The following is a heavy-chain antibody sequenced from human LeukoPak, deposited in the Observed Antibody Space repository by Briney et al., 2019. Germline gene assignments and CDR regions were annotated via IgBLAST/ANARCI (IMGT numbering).Heavy chain of an antibody. CDR1: GFSLSARGMC. V-gene: IGHV2-70*17. Sequence: ESGPALVKPTQILTLTCTFSGFSLSARGMCVGWVRQPPGKALEWLARIDWDDDEFYTTTLGTRLTITKDTSKNQVVLRMTNMDPVDTATYFCAHTEIPNPDAFDIWGQGTMVSVSS. J-gene: IGHJ3*02. CDR3: AHTEIPNPDAFDI. CDR2: IDWDDDE. D-gene: IGHD1-14*01.